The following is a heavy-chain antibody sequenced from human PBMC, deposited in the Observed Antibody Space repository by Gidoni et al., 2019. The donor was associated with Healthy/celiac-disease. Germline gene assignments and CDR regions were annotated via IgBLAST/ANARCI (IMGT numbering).Heavy chain of an antibody. CDR2: ISAYNGNT. D-gene: IGHD4-17*01. Sequence: VQLVQSGAEVTKPNAHVKFSSRASGYTFTSYGISWVRQAPGQGLEWMGWISAYNGNTNYAQKLQGRVTMTTDTSTSTAYMELRSLRSDDTAVYYCARDYGKLYFDYWGQGTLVTVSS. CDR3: ARDYGKLYFDY. J-gene: IGHJ4*02. V-gene: IGHV1-18*04. CDR1: GYTFTSYG.